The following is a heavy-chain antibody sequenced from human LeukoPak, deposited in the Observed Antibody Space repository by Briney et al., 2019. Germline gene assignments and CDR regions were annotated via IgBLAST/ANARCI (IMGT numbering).Heavy chain of an antibody. V-gene: IGHV3-30*02. CDR3: AKGRGWEASYYYYYMDV. CDR1: GFTFSSYG. CDR2: IRYDGSNK. Sequence: GGSLRLSCAASGFTFSSYGIHWVRQAPGKGLEWVAFIRYDGSNKYYADSVKGRFTISRDNSKNTLYLQMNSLRAEDTAVYYCAKGRGWEASYYYYYMDVWGKGTTVTISS. D-gene: IGHD1-26*01. J-gene: IGHJ6*03.